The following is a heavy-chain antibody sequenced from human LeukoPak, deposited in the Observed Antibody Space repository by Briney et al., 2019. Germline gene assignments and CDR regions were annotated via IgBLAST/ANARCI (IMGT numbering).Heavy chain of an antibody. V-gene: IGHV3-23*01. CDR3: AKVGGGYYDSSGYLHFDY. J-gene: IGHJ4*02. Sequence: GGSLRLSCAASGFTFSSYAMSWVRQAPGKGLEWVSAISGSGGSTYYADSVKGRFTISRDNSKNTLYLQMNSLRAEDTAVYYCAKVGGGYYDSSGYLHFDYWGQGTLVTLSS. CDR1: GFTFSSYA. CDR2: ISGSGGST. D-gene: IGHD3-22*01.